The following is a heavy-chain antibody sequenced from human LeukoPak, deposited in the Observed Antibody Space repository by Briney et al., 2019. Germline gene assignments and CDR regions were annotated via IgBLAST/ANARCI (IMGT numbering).Heavy chain of an antibody. J-gene: IGHJ4*02. CDR1: GGSISSGGYY. CDR2: IYYSGST. Sequence: PSETLSLTCTVSGGSISSGGYYWSWIRQHPGKGLEWIGYIYYSGSTYYNPSLKSRVTISVDTSKNQFSLKLSSVTAADTAVYYCAREAYYYDSSGYAPVFDYWGQGTLVTVSS. CDR3: AREAYYYDSSGYAPVFDY. V-gene: IGHV4-31*03. D-gene: IGHD3-22*01.